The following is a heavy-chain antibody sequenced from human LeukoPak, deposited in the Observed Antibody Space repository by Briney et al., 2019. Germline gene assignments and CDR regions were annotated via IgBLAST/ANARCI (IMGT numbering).Heavy chain of an antibody. CDR2: IIPIFGTA. Sequence: GASVKVSCKASGGTFSSHAISWVRQAPGQGLEWMGGIIPIFGTANYAQKFQGRVTITADKSTSTAYMELSSLRSEDTAVYYCARVDTAMGTNIDYWGQGTLVTVSS. J-gene: IGHJ4*02. V-gene: IGHV1-69*06. D-gene: IGHD5-18*01. CDR1: GGTFSSHA. CDR3: ARVDTAMGTNIDY.